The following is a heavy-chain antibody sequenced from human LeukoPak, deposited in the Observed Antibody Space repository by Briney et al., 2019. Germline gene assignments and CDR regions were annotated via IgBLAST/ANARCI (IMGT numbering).Heavy chain of an antibody. D-gene: IGHD2/OR15-2a*01. Sequence: PSETLSLTCGVSGGSIDITNYWSRVRQAPGKGLEWIGEISHSGTTNYNPSLRSRVTMFLDRANNQFSLSLTSVTAADSAVYYCTRENRPFCPFAYWGQGVLVTVSS. CDR1: GGSIDITNY. CDR2: ISHSGTT. CDR3: TRENRPFCPFAY. V-gene: IGHV4-4*02. J-gene: IGHJ4*02.